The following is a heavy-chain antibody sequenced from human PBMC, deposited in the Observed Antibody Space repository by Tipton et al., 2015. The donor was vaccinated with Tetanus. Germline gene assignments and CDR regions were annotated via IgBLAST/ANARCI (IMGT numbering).Heavy chain of an antibody. CDR2: IYYSGST. CDR3: ARDQARGARGWNYFDS. CDR1: GGSISSGGYY. Sequence: LVKPTQTLSLTCTVSGGSISSGGYYWSWIRQHPGKGLEWIGDIYYSGSTYYNPSLKSRVTISVDTSKNQFSLRLNSVTAADTAVYYCARDQARGARGWNYFDSWGQGTLVTVSS. V-gene: IGHV4-31*03. J-gene: IGHJ4*02. D-gene: IGHD6-6*01.